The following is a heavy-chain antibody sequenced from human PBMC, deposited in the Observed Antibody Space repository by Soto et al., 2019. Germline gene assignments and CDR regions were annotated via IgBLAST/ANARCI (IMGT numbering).Heavy chain of an antibody. D-gene: IGHD3-22*01. V-gene: IGHV1-18*01. J-gene: IGHJ4*02. CDR3: AREGYYDSSGPWPTNFDY. CDR2: ISAYNGNT. Sequence: ASVKVSCKASGYTFTSYGISWVRQAPGQGLEWMGWISAYNGNTNYAQKLQGRVTMTTDTSTSTAYMELRSLRSDDTAVYYCAREGYYDSSGPWPTNFDYWGRGTLVTVSS. CDR1: GYTFTSYG.